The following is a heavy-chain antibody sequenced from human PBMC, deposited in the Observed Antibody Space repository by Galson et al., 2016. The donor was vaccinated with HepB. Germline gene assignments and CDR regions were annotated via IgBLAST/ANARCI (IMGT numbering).Heavy chain of an antibody. CDR3: ATLNVSYFDS. CDR1: GGSFSGYF. Sequence: SETLSLTCAVSGGSFSGYFWTWIRQPPGKGLEWIGEINSRGRTLYNPSLKSRVTIAIDTSTNQFSLQLTSVTAADTAGYYCATLNVSYFDSWGQGTQVTVSS. V-gene: IGHV4-34*01. J-gene: IGHJ4*02. CDR2: INSRGRT. D-gene: IGHD3-10*01.